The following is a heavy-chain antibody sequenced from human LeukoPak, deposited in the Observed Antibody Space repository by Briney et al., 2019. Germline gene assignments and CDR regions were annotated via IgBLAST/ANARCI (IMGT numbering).Heavy chain of an antibody. CDR2: INPNSGGT. J-gene: IGHJ6*04. CDR1: GYTFTGYY. D-gene: IGHD3-3*01. Sequence: ASVKVSCKASGYTFTGYYMHWVRQAPGQGLEWMGWINPNSGGTNYAQKFQGWVTMTRDTSISTAYMELSRLRSDGTAVYYCARESGSILGPMDVWGKGTTVTVSS. V-gene: IGHV1-2*04. CDR3: ARESGSILGPMDV.